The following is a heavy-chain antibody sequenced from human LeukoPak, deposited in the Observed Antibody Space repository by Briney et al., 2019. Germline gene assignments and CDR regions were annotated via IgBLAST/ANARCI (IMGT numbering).Heavy chain of an antibody. V-gene: IGHV1-2*02. CDR3: AREPFADYDSSGNLPSPFDY. CDR2: INPNSGGT. Sequence: GASVKVSCKASGYTFTGYYMHWVRQAPGQGLEWMGWINPNSGGTNYAQKFQGRVTMTRDMSTSTVYMELSSVRSEDTAVYYCAREPFADYDSSGNLPSPFDYWGQGTLVTVSS. D-gene: IGHD3-22*01. CDR1: GYTFTGYY. J-gene: IGHJ4*02.